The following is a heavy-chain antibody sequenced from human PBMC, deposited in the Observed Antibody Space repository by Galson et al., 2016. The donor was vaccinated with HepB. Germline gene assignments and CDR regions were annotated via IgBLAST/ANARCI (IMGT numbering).Heavy chain of an antibody. V-gene: IGHV3-7*01. J-gene: IGHJ5*02. Sequence: SLRLSCAASGINFRNYWMTWVRQAPGKGLEWVANIKEDGSVKYYVDSVKGRFIISRDNAKNALYLQLNSLRAEDTAVYYCARDSFTIFGVTPNWFDPWGQGTLVTVSS. D-gene: IGHD3-3*01. CDR2: IKEDGSVK. CDR1: GINFRNYW. CDR3: ARDSFTIFGVTPNWFDP.